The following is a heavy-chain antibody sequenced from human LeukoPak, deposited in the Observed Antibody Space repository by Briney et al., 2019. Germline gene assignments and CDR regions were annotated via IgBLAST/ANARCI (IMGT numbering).Heavy chain of an antibody. Sequence: GGSLRLSCAASGFTFSNYWMAWVRQAPGKGPEWVANINLDGSQKYYVDSVKGRFTISRSDFYDTLYLQMNSLGGEDTAVYYCARGGIYTSSSPPFDYWGQGALVTVSS. CDR1: GFTFSNYW. J-gene: IGHJ4*02. CDR2: INLDGSQK. V-gene: IGHV3-7*01. D-gene: IGHD2-2*01. CDR3: ARGGIYTSSSPPFDY.